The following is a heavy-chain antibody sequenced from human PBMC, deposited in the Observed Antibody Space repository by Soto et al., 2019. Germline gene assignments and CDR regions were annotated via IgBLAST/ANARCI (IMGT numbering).Heavy chain of an antibody. Sequence: QITLKESGPTLVKPTQTLTLTCTFSGFSLSTSGVGVGWIRQPPGKALDWLALIYWDDDKRYSPSLKSRLTSTKDTSKNQVVLTMTNMDPVDTATYYCAHSIWGYCSSTSCYEAYDAFDIWGQGTMVTVSS. CDR3: AHSIWGYCSSTSCYEAYDAFDI. J-gene: IGHJ3*02. D-gene: IGHD2-2*01. V-gene: IGHV2-5*02. CDR2: IYWDDDK. CDR1: GFSLSTSGVG.